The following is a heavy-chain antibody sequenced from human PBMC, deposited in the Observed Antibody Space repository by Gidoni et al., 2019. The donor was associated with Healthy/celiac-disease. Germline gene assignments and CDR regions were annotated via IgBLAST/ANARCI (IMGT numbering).Heavy chain of an antibody. CDR2: IYYSGST. V-gene: IGHV4-59*08. J-gene: IGHJ4*02. D-gene: IGHD7-27*01. CDR3: ARKTGDLGGEFDY. Sequence: QVHLQASGPCLLQPSATLSLTCPVSGGSISSYYWSWIRQPPGKGLEWIGYIYYSGSTNYNPSLKSRVTISVDTSKNQFSLKLSSVTAADTAVYYCARKTGDLGGEFDYWGQGTLVTVSS. CDR1: GGSISSYY.